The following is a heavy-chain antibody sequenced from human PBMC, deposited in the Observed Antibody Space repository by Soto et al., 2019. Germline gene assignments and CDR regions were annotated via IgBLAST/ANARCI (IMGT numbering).Heavy chain of an antibody. J-gene: IGHJ6*02. Sequence: LRLSCAASGFTFSSHSMNWVRQAPGKGLEWISYISSSSTIYYADSVKGRFTISRDNAKNSLYLQMNNLRAEDTAVYYCARKIVGYYGMDVWGQGTTVTVSS. CDR3: ARKIVGYYGMDV. D-gene: IGHD2-15*01. CDR1: GFTFSSHS. CDR2: ISSSSTI. V-gene: IGHV3-48*01.